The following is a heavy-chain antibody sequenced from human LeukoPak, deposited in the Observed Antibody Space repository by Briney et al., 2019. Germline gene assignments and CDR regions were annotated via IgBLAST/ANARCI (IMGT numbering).Heavy chain of an antibody. D-gene: IGHD3-3*01. CDR2: IIPIFGTA. J-gene: IGHJ4*02. V-gene: IGHV1-69*13. CDR3: ASSYDFWSGYDY. Sequence: GASVTVSRTASGGTFSSYAISWVRQAPGQGLEWMGGIIPIFGTANYAQKFQGRVTITADESTSTAYMELSSLRSEDTAVYYCASSYDFWSGYDYWGQGTLVTVSS. CDR1: GGTFSSYA.